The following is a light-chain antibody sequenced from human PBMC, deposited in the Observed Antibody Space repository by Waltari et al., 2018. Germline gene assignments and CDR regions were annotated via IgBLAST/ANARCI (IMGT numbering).Light chain of an antibody. J-gene: IGKJ1*01. CDR1: QSVSSSY. CDR3: QQYSSSPRT. CDR2: AAS. Sequence: IVLTQSPRTLSLSPGDRATLSCRASQSVSSSYLGWYQQRPGQAPRRLIYAASSRDTGIPDRFSGSGSGTDFTLTISRLEPEDFAVYYCQQYSSSPRTFGQGTKVEIK. V-gene: IGKV3-20*01.